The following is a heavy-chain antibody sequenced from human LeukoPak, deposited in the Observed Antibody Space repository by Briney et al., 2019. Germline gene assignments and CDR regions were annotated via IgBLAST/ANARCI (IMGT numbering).Heavy chain of an antibody. J-gene: IGHJ4*02. D-gene: IGHD2-2*01. CDR3: AKALIRYCSSTSCRLIDY. V-gene: IGHV3-30*04. Sequence: TGGSLRLFCAASGFTFSSYAMHWVRQAPGKGLEWVAAISYDGSNKYYADSVKGRFTISRDNSKNTLYLQMNSLRAEDTAVYYCAKALIRYCSSTSCRLIDYWGQGTLVTVSS. CDR2: ISYDGSNK. CDR1: GFTFSSYA.